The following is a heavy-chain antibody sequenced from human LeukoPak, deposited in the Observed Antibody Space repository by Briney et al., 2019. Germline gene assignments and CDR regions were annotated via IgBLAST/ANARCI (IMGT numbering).Heavy chain of an antibody. D-gene: IGHD3-9*01. J-gene: IGHJ4*02. CDR1: GGSFSGYY. CDR3: ARALDILTGTFDY. V-gene: IGHV4-34*01. CDR2: INHSGST. Sequence: SETLSLTCAVYGGSFSGYYWSWIRQPPGKGLEWIGEINHSGSTNYNPSLKSRVTISVDTSKKQFSLKLSSVTAADTAVYYCARALDILTGTFDYWGQGTLVTVSS.